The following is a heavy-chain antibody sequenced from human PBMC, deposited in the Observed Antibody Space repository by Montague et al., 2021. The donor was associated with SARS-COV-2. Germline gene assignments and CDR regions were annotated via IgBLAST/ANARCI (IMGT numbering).Heavy chain of an antibody. V-gene: IGHV4-34*01. CDR2: INYGGST. CDR1: GGSFSGYY. D-gene: IGHD1-1*01. CDR3: ARGAPGY. J-gene: IGHJ4*02. Sequence: SETLSLTCAVYGGSFSGYYWTWIRQSPGEGLEWIGEINYGGSTNYNPSLRSRVTISIDTSKNQFSLKLTSVPAADTAVYYCARGAPGYWGQGTLVTVSS.